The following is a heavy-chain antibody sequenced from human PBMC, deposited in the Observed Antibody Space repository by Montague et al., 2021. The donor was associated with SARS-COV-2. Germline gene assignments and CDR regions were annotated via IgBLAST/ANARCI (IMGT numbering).Heavy chain of an antibody. D-gene: IGHD3-22*01. J-gene: IGHJ4*02. CDR2: IKQSGST. CDR3: ARGHLSVSMIVVVFTSASYYFDY. V-gene: IGHV4-34*01. CDR1: GGSISRSY. Sequence: SETLSLTCTVSGGSISRSYWSWIRQPPGKGLEWIGDIKQSGSTNYNPSLKSRVTISVDTSKNQFSLKLTSVTAADTAVYFCARGHLSVSMIVVVFTSASYYFDYWGQGAQVTVSS.